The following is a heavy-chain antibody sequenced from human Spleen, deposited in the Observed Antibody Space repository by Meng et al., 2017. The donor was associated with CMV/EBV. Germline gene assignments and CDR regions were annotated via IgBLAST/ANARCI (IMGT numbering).Heavy chain of an antibody. J-gene: IGHJ5*02. Sequence: GESLKISCAASGFTFSNDWMSWVRQAPGKGLGWAGRIKSKYNGGTTDYAAPVKGRFIISRDDSKNTLHLQMNSLKTEDTAVYYCTREFDPWGQGTLVTVSS. CDR2: IKSKYNGGTT. CDR1: GFTFSNDW. V-gene: IGHV3-15*01. CDR3: TREFDP.